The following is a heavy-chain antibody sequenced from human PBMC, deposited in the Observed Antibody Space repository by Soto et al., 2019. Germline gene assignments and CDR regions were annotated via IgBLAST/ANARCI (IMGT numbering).Heavy chain of an antibody. Sequence: SVKVSCKASGGTFSSYAISWVRQAPGQGLEWMGGIIPIFGTANYAQKFQGRVTITADESTSTAYMELSSLRSEDTAVYYCAGRLWFGELSEAFDIWGQGTMVTVSS. CDR3: AGRLWFGELSEAFDI. V-gene: IGHV1-69*13. CDR1: GGTFSSYA. J-gene: IGHJ3*02. D-gene: IGHD3-10*01. CDR2: IIPIFGTA.